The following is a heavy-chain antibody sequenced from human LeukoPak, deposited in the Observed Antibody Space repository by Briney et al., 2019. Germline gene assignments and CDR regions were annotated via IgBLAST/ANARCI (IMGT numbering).Heavy chain of an antibody. CDR1: GFTFSSNY. CDR3: ARDAIVDAFDI. Sequence: PGGFLRLTSAASGFTFSSNYMSWVRQAPGKGLEWVSVIYSGGSTYYADSVKGRFTISRDNSKNTLYLQMNSLRAEDTAVYYCARDAIVDAFDIWGQGTMVTVSS. V-gene: IGHV3-53*01. D-gene: IGHD1-26*01. CDR2: IYSGGST. J-gene: IGHJ3*02.